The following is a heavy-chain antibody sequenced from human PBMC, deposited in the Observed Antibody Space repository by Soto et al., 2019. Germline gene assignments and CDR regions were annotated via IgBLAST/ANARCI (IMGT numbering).Heavy chain of an antibody. J-gene: IGHJ5*02. V-gene: IGHV4-4*02. D-gene: IGHD2-15*01. CDR1: SGTISSSNW. CDR3: AGLGMVAAHREFDP. CDR2: INQSGSP. Sequence: QVQLQESGPGLVKPSGTLSLTCAVSSGTISSSNWWTWVRQPPGKGLEWIGEINQSGSPNYNPSLRGRVTISVDKSKSQFFLKLSSVTAADTAIYYCAGLGMVAAHREFDPWGQGTLVTVSS.